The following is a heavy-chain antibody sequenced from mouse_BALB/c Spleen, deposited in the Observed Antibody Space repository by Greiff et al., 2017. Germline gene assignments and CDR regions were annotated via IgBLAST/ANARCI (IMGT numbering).Heavy chain of an antibody. Sequence: WIRQFPGNKLEWMGYISYSGSTSYNPSLKSRISITRDTSKNQFFLQLNSVTTEDTATYYCAGGYYAMDYWGQGTSVTVSS. CDR3: AGGYYAMDY. J-gene: IGHJ4*01. CDR2: ISYSGST. V-gene: IGHV3-2*02.